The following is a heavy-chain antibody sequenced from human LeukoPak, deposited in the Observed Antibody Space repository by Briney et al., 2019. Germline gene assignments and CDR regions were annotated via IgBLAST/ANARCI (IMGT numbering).Heavy chain of an antibody. D-gene: IGHD6-19*01. Sequence: GASVKVSCKASGYTFTSYDINWVRQATGQGLEWMGWMNPNSGNTGYAQKFQGRVTMTRNTSISTAYMELSSLRSEDTAVYYCASLAVAGTDAFDIWGQRTMVTVSS. V-gene: IGHV1-8*01. CDR2: MNPNSGNT. J-gene: IGHJ3*02. CDR1: GYTFTSYD. CDR3: ASLAVAGTDAFDI.